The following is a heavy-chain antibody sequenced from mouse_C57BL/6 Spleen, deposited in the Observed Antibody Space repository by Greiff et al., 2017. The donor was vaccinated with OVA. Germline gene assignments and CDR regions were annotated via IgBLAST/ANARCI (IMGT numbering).Heavy chain of an antibody. CDR1: GYTFTGYW. CDR2: ILPGSGST. CDR3: ARSDYYGSSYVGFDY. J-gene: IGHJ2*01. Sequence: QVQLQQSGAELMKPGASVKLSCKATGYTFTGYWIEWVKQRPGHGLEWIGEILPGSGSTNYTEKVKGQVTFTADTSSNTTYMQLSSLTTEDSAICYGARSDYYGSSYVGFDYWGQGTTLTVSS. V-gene: IGHV1-9*01. D-gene: IGHD1-1*01.